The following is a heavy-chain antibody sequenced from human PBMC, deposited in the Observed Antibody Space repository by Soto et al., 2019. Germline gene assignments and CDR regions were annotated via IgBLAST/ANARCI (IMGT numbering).Heavy chain of an antibody. CDR2: IYHSGST. V-gene: IGHV4-4*02. CDR3: ARLGGYCSSTGCYGYYALDV. D-gene: IGHD2-2*01. J-gene: IGHJ6*02. Sequence: SETLSLTCAVSGGSISSSNWWSWVRQPPGKGLEWIGEIYHSGSTNYNPSLKSRVTISVDTSKNHFSLKVTSATVADTAVYYCARLGGYCSSTGCYGYYALDVWGPGTTVTVS. CDR1: GGSISSSNW.